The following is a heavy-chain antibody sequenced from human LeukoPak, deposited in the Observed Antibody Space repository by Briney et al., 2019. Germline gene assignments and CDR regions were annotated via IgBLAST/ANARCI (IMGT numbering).Heavy chain of an antibody. Sequence: GGSLRLSCAASGFTFSSYSMNWVRQAPGKGLEWVSSISSSSSYIYYADSAKGRFTISRDNAKNSLYLQMNSLRAEDTAVYYCARGPGIAATDYWGQGTLVTVSS. V-gene: IGHV3-21*01. J-gene: IGHJ4*02. CDR3: ARGPGIAATDY. CDR2: ISSSSSYI. CDR1: GFTFSSYS. D-gene: IGHD6-13*01.